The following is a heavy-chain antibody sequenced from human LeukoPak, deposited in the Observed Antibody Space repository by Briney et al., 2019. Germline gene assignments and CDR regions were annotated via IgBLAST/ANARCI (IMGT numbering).Heavy chain of an antibody. J-gene: IGHJ3*02. Sequence: PSETLSLTCTVSGYSISSGYYWGWIRQPPGKGLEWIGSIYHSGSTYYNPSLKSRVTISVDTSKNQFSLKLSSVTAADTAVYYCASDSGSYYAFDIWGQGTMVTVSS. CDR3: ASDSGSYYAFDI. V-gene: IGHV4-38-2*02. CDR1: GYSISSGYY. D-gene: IGHD1-26*01. CDR2: IYHSGST.